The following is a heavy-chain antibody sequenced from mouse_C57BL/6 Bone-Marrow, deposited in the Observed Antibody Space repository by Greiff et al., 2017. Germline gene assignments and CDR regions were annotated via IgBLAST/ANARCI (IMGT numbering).Heavy chain of an antibody. CDR2: IDPANGNT. V-gene: IGHV14-3*01. CDR1: GFNIKNTY. J-gene: IGHJ4*01. Sequence: EVQLQQSVAELVRPGASVKLSCTASGFNIKNTYMHWVKQRPEQGLEWIGRIDPANGNTKYAPKFQGKATITADTSSNTAYMQLSSLTSEDTAIYYGAQSSYYYGSSSYAMDYWGQGTSVTVSS. D-gene: IGHD1-1*01. CDR3: AQSSYYYGSSSYAMDY.